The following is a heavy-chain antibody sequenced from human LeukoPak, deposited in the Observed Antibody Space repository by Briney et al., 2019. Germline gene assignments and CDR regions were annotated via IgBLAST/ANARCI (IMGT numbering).Heavy chain of an antibody. J-gene: IGHJ4*02. Sequence: GGSLRLSCAASEFTFSNYWMSWVRQAPGKGLEWVANINQDGSEKYYVDSVKGRFTISRDNAKNSLFLQMSSLRAEDTATYYCASTTPDYWGQGTLVTVSS. CDR1: EFTFSNYW. CDR3: ASTTPDY. V-gene: IGHV3-7*01. CDR2: INQDGSEK. D-gene: IGHD1-1*01.